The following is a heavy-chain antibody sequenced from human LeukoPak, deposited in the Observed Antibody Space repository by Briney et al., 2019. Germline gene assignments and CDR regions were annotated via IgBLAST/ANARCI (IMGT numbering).Heavy chain of an antibody. J-gene: IGHJ4*02. CDR2: ISDTGATT. Sequence: GGSLRLSCAGSGFTFSSYAMSWVRQAPGKGLEWVSAISDTGATTYDADSVKGRFTISRDNSRSTLYLQMNSLRAEDTALYYCAKDTSIGRYCTNGVCSPFDYWGKGTLVTVSS. D-gene: IGHD2-8*01. CDR3: AKDTSIGRYCTNGVCSPFDY. CDR1: GFTFSSYA. V-gene: IGHV3-23*01.